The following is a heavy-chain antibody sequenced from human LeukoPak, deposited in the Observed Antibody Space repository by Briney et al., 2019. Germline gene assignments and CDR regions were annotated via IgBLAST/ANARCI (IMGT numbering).Heavy chain of an antibody. V-gene: IGHV4-31*03. CDR3: ARVRGELYFDY. J-gene: IGHJ4*02. CDR2: IYYSGST. D-gene: IGHD4-23*01. Sequence: SETLSLTCTVSGGSISSGGYYWSWIRQHPGKGLEWIGYIYYSGSTYYNPSPKSRVTISVDTSKNQFSLKLSSVTAADTAVYYCARVRGELYFDYWGQGTLVTVSS. CDR1: GGSISSGGYY.